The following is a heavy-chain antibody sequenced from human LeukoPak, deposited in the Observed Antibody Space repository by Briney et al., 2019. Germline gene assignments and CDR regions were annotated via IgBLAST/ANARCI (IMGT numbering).Heavy chain of an antibody. Sequence: GGSLRLSCAASGFTFSSYSMNWVRQAPGKGLEWVSYISSSSSTIYYADSVKGRFTISRDNAKNTLYLQMNSLRAEDSAVYYCARDRPTTQSRFLEWSGIRFDYWGQGTLVTVSS. CDR1: GFTFSSYS. CDR2: ISSSSSTI. D-gene: IGHD3-3*01. CDR3: ARDRPTTQSRFLEWSGIRFDY. J-gene: IGHJ4*02. V-gene: IGHV3-48*01.